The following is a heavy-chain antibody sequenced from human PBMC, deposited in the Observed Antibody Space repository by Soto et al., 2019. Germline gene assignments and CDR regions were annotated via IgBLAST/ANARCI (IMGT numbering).Heavy chain of an antibody. CDR1: GYTFTSY. CDR3: ARDSPPPRE. CDR2: ISAYNGNT. J-gene: IGHJ4*02. Sequence: QVQLVQSGAEVKKPGASVKVSCKASGYTFTSYISWVRQAPGQGLEWMGWISAYNGNTNYAQKLQGRVTMTTDTSTSTAYMELTSLRSDDTAVYYCARDSPPPREWCQGTLVTVS. V-gene: IGHV1-18*01.